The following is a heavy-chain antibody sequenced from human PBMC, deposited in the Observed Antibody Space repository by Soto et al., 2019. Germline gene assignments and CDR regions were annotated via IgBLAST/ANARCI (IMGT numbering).Heavy chain of an antibody. V-gene: IGHV4-31*03. CDR1: GGSISSGGYY. CDR2: IYYSGST. CDR3: ARVGGSSWPFGGHYYYGMDV. D-gene: IGHD6-13*01. J-gene: IGHJ6*02. Sequence: ASETLSLTCTVSGGSISSGGYYWSWIRQHPGKGLEWIGYIYYSGSTYYNPSLKSRVTISVDTSKNQFSLKLSSVTAADTAVYYCARVGGSSWPFGGHYYYGMDVWGQGTTVTVSS.